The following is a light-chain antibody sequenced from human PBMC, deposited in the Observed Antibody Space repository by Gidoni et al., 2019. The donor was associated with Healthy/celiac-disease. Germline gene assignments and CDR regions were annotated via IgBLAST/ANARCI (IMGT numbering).Light chain of an antibody. V-gene: IGKV4-1*01. J-gene: IGKJ5*01. Sequence: DIVMIQSPDSLAVSLGERATINCKSSQSVLYSFNNKNYLAWYQQKPGQPPKLLIYWASTRESGVPDRFSGSGSGTDFTLTISSLQAEDVAVYYCQQYYSTPPITFGQGTRLEIK. CDR2: WAS. CDR1: QSVLYSFNNKNY. CDR3: QQYYSTPPIT.